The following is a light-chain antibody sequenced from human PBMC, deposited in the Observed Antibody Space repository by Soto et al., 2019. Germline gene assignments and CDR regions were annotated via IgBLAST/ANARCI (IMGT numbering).Light chain of an antibody. J-gene: IGLJ2*01. V-gene: IGLV2-23*02. CDR3: CSYAGSNNVV. Sequence: QSALTQPASVSGSPGQSITISCTGTSSNVGNYNFVSWYQQHPGKVPKLMIHDVSKRPSGISNRFSGSKSGNTASLTSSGLQAEDEADYYCCSYAGSNNVVFGGGTKLTVL. CDR1: SSNVGNYNF. CDR2: DVS.